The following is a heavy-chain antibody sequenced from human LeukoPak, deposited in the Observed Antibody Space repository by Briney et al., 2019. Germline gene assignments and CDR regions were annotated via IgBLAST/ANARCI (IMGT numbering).Heavy chain of an antibody. CDR2: IYYSGST. CDR3: AREVSDFWSGYRDAFDI. V-gene: IGHV4-59*01. CDR1: GASISRYY. J-gene: IGHJ3*02. D-gene: IGHD3-3*01. Sequence: SETLSLTCTASGASISRYYWSWIRQPRGKGLEWIGYIYYSGSTNYNPSLKSRVTISVDTSKTQFSLKLSSVTAADTAVYYCAREVSDFWSGYRDAFDIWGQGTMVTVSS.